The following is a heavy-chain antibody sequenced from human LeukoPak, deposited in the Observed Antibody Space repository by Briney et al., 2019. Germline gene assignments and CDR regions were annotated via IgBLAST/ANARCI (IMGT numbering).Heavy chain of an antibody. Sequence: GGSLRLSCAATGFTFSSYAMTWVRQAPGKGLEWVSAISDSGETTFSADSVKVRFTISRDNSKNTLYLQMNSLRAEDTAVYYCARDRSGSGSYGLDYWGQGTLVTVSP. V-gene: IGHV3-23*01. J-gene: IGHJ4*02. CDR2: ISDSGETT. D-gene: IGHD3-10*01. CDR1: GFTFSSYA. CDR3: ARDRSGSGSYGLDY.